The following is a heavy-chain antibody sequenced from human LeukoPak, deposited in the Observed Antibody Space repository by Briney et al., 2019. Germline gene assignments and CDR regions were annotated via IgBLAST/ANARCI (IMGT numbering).Heavy chain of an antibody. CDR2: ISYDGSNK. D-gene: IGHD5-18*01. CDR1: GFTFSRYA. V-gene: IGHV3-30-3*01. CDR3: ARRYGYADY. Sequence: PGGSRRLSCAASGFTFSRYAIHWVRQAPGKGLEWVAVISYDGSNKYYADSVKGRFTISRDNSKNTLYLQMNSLRAEDTAVYYCARRYGYADYWGQGTLVTVSS. J-gene: IGHJ4*02.